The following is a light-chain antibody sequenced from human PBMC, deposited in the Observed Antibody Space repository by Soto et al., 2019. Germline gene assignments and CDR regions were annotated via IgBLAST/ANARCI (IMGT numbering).Light chain of an antibody. J-gene: IGKJ1*01. CDR1: QSVSNNY. CDR2: GAS. Sequence: EIVLTQSPGTLSLSPGERATLSCRASQSVSNNYLAWYQQKPGQAPRLLIYGASNRATGIPDRFSGSGSGTDFTLTISRLEPEEFAVYYCQQYGSSGTVGQGTKVAIK. V-gene: IGKV3-20*01. CDR3: QQYGSSGT.